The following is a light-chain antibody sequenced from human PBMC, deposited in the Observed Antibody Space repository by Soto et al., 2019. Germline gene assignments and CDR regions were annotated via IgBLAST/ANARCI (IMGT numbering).Light chain of an antibody. Sequence: EIVLTQSPGTLSFSPGERATLSCRASQSVSSSYLAWYQQKPGQAPRLLIYGASSRATGIPDRFGGSGSGTDVAVTISRLEPEDFAVYYCQQYGSSPQTFGQGTKVEIK. CDR2: GAS. J-gene: IGKJ1*01. CDR1: QSVSSSY. CDR3: QQYGSSPQT. V-gene: IGKV3-20*01.